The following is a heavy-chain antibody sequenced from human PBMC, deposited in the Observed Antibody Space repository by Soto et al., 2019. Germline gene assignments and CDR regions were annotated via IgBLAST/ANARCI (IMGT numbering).Heavy chain of an antibody. Sequence: QVQLVQPGAGVKKPGSSVKVSAKPSGGPFTSYAISWVGQPPGQGLEWRGGIIPIFGTANYAQKFQGRVTITADESTSTAYMELSSLRSEDTAVYYCARSPPSITIFGVVGYYFDYWGQGTLVTVSS. CDR3: ARSPPSITIFGVVGYYFDY. D-gene: IGHD3-3*01. V-gene: IGHV1-69*01. J-gene: IGHJ4*02. CDR2: IIPIFGTA. CDR1: GGPFTSYA.